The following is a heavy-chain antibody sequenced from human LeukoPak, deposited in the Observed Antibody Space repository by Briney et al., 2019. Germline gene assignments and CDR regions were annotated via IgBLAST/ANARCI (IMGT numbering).Heavy chain of an antibody. Sequence: PSETLSLTCAVYGGSFSGYFWSWIRQPPGKGLDWIGEINHSGNTNYNPSLKSRVTISVDTSKSQFSLKLNSVTAADTAVYYCARRYDDLGSPLNDWGRGTLATVSS. J-gene: IGHJ4*02. CDR3: ARRYDDLGSPLND. CDR2: INHSGNT. CDR1: GGSFSGYF. D-gene: IGHD3-10*01. V-gene: IGHV4-34*01.